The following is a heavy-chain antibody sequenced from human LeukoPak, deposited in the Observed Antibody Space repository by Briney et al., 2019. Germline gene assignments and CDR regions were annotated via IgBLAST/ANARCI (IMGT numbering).Heavy chain of an antibody. D-gene: IGHD6-13*01. CDR3: ARDETAAGTPLFDY. Sequence: ASVKVSCTASGYTFTSYGISWVRQAPGQGLEWMGWISAYNGNTNYAQKLQGRVTMTTDTSTSTAYMELRSLRSDDTAVYYCARDETAAGTPLFDYWGQGTLVTVSS. J-gene: IGHJ4*02. CDR2: ISAYNGNT. CDR1: GYTFTSYG. V-gene: IGHV1-18*01.